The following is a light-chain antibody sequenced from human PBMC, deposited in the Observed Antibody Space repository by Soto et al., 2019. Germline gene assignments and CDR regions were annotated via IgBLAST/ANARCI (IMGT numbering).Light chain of an antibody. J-gene: IGKJ2*01. CDR2: GAS. CDR1: QSVSTN. CDR3: QQYTNWPPET. V-gene: IGKV3-15*01. Sequence: EIVLTQSPATLSVSPGERATISCRASQSVSTNLAWYKQKPGQAPRLLIYGASTRATGIPARFSGSGSGTEFTLTISSLQSEDFAVYYCQQYTNWPPETFGQGTKLEIK.